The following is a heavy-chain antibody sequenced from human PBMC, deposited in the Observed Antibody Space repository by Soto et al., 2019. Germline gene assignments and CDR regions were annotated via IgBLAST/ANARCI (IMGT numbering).Heavy chain of an antibody. J-gene: IGHJ6*02. V-gene: IGHV4-30-2*01. CDR1: GGSISSGGYS. CDR3: ARDTRSTTTYGLDV. D-gene: IGHD4-4*01. Sequence: QLQLQESGSGLVKPSQTLSLNCAVSGGSISSGGYSWSWLRLPPGKGLEWIGYIYHGESTNYNPSLGRRVTISVARAKNQLSLILKSLTPAGTAVYYWARDTRSTTTYGLDVWGQGTTVTVSS. CDR2: IYHGEST.